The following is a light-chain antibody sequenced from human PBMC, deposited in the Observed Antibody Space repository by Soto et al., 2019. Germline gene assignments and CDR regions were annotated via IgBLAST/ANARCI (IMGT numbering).Light chain of an antibody. J-gene: IGLJ2*01. V-gene: IGLV2-14*01. Sequence: QSALTQPASVSGSPGQSITISCTGTSSDVGGYSYVSWYQQHPGKTPKLMIYEVSNRPSGVSHRFSGSKSGNTASLTNSGLQTEDEADYYCSSFSSITREVFGGGTKVTVL. CDR3: SSFSSITREV. CDR1: SSDVGGYSY. CDR2: EVS.